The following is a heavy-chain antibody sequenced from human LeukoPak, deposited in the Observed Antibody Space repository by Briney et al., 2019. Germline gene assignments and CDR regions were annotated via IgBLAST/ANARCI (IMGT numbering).Heavy chain of an antibody. D-gene: IGHD3-10*01. V-gene: IGHV4-59*01. CDR2: IHSSGST. CDR3: ARGRDGSGPWYFDY. Sequence: SETLSLTCTVSGGSINSYYWSWIRQPPGKRLEWIGFIHSSGSTDYNPSLESRVTISLDTSKNQFSLKMTPVTAVDTAVYYCARGRDGSGPWYFDYWGQGTLVTVSS. CDR1: GGSINSYY. J-gene: IGHJ4*02.